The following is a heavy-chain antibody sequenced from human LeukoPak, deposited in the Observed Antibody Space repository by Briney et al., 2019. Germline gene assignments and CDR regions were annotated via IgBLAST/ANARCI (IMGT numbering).Heavy chain of an antibody. J-gene: IGHJ4*02. CDR3: ATYDILTGYRSNYFDY. Sequence: SETLSLTCTVSGDSISSSSYYWGWIRQPPGKGLEWIGSIYYSGSTYYNPSLKSRVTISVDTSKNQFSLKLSSVTAADTAVYYCATYDILTGYRSNYFDYWGQGTLVTVSS. V-gene: IGHV4-39*01. CDR2: IYYSGST. D-gene: IGHD3-9*01. CDR1: GDSISSSSYY.